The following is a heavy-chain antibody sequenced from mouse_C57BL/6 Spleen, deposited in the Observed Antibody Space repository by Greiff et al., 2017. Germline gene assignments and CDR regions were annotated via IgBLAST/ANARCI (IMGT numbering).Heavy chain of an antibody. CDR2: INPGSGGT. J-gene: IGHJ4*01. V-gene: IGHV1-54*01. CDR3: ARGWDVGAMDY. D-gene: IGHD4-1*01. CDR1: GYAFTNYL. Sequence: QVQLQHSGAELVRPGTSVKVSCKASGYAFTNYLIEWVKQRPGQGLEWIGVINPGSGGTNYNEKFKGKATLTADKSSSTAYMQLSSLTSEDSAVYFCARGWDVGAMDYWGQGTSVTVSS.